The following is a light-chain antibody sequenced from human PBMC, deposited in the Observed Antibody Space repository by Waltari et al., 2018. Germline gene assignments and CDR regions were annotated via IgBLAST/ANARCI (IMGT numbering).Light chain of an antibody. J-gene: IGKJ1*01. CDR1: QSISSY. CDR3: LQDYKYPRT. Sequence: DIQMTQSPSSLSASVGDRVTITCRASQSISSYLNWYQQKPGKAPKPLIYAASSLQSGVPSRFSGSGSGTDFTLTISSLQPEDFATYYCLQDYKYPRTFGQGTKVEIK. V-gene: IGKV1-39*01. CDR2: AAS.